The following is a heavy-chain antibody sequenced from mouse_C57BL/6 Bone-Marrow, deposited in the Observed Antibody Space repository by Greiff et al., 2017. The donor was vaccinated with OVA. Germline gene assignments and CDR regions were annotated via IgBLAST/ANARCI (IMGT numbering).Heavy chain of an antibody. J-gene: IGHJ3*01. CDR3: ARVYGSSPFAY. CDR2: ISYDGSN. Sequence: VQLQQSGPGLVKPSQSLSLTCSVTGYSITSGYYWNWIRQFPGNKLEWMGYISYDGSNNYNPSLKNRISITRDTSKNQFFLKLNSVTTEDTATYYCARVYGSSPFAYWGQGTLVTVSA. V-gene: IGHV3-6*01. D-gene: IGHD1-1*01. CDR1: GYSITSGYY.